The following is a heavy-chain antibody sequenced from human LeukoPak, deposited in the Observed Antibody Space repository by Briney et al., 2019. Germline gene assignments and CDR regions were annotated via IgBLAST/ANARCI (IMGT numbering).Heavy chain of an antibody. Sequence: PSETLSLTCTVSGGSISSYYWSWIRQPPGKGLEWIGYIYYSGSTNYNPSLKSRVTISVGTSKNQFSLKLSSVTAADTAVYYCARDIRWCSGGSCYSKRQLYGMDVWGQGTTVTVSS. CDR1: GGSISSYY. CDR3: ARDIRWCSGGSCYSKRQLYGMDV. J-gene: IGHJ6*02. V-gene: IGHV4-59*01. D-gene: IGHD2-15*01. CDR2: IYYSGST.